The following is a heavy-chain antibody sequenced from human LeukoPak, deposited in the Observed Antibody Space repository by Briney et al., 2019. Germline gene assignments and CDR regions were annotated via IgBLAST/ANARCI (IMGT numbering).Heavy chain of an antibody. CDR2: IIPIFGTA. D-gene: IGHD6-19*01. V-gene: IGHV1-69*06. J-gene: IGHJ4*02. CDR3: AXMGGYSSGWYY. CDR1: GGTFSIYA. Sequence: GASVKVXCKASGGTFSIYAISWVRQAPGQGREWMGGIIPIFGTANCAQKFQGRVTITADKSTSTAYMELSSLRSEDTAVYYCAXMGGYSSGWYYWGQGTLVTVSS.